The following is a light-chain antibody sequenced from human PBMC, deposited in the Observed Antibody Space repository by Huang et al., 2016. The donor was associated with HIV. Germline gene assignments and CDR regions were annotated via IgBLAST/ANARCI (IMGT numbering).Light chain of an antibody. CDR1: QGIHDW. CDR2: AAS. CDR3: LQVNNIPFT. Sequence: DIQMTQSPSFVSASVGDSVTITCRASQGIHDWLAWYQQKPEKAPILLIYAASSLQSGVPSRFSGSGSGTNFTLTISSLQPEDFATYYCLQVNNIPFTFGPGTKVDMK. V-gene: IGKV1-12*01. J-gene: IGKJ3*01.